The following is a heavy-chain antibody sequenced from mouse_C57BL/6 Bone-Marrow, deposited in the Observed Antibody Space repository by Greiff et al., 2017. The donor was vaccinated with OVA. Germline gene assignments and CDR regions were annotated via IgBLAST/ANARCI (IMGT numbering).Heavy chain of an antibody. CDR3: ASEGDSHWYFDV. J-gene: IGHJ1*03. Sequence: QVQLQQPGAELVRPGSSVKLSCKASGYTFTSYWMEWVKQRPGQGLEWIGNIYPSDSETHYNQKFKDKATLTVDKSSSTTYMQLSSLTSEDSAVYYCASEGDSHWYFDVWGTGTTVTVSS. CDR2: IYPSDSET. V-gene: IGHV1-61*01. D-gene: IGHD2-13*01. CDR1: GYTFTSYW.